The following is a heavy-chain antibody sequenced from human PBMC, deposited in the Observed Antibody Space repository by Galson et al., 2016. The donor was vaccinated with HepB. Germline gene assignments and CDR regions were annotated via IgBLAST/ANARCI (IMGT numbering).Heavy chain of an antibody. D-gene: IGHD3-10*01. Sequence: SLRLSCAASAFTFCSHAMHWVRQAPGKGLEWVAYISYDGSKKDYTDSVKGRFAISRDNAKNTLYLQMNSLRAEDMGVYYCARGSYYYIKHGMDVWGQGTLVTVSS. J-gene: IGHJ4*02. CDR3: ARGSYYYIKHGMDV. CDR2: ISYDGSKK. CDR1: AFTFCSHA. V-gene: IGHV3-30*09.